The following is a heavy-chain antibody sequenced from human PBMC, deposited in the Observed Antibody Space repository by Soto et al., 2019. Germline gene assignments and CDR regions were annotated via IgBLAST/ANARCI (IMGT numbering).Heavy chain of an antibody. Sequence: GGSLRLSCTASGFTFSSYAMAWVRQAPGKGLEWVSSITGSGGGPYYADSVKGRFTISRDNAKNTLYLQMNNLRADDTAVYYCAKFFVALAFHSDYWGQGALVTVSS. CDR2: ITGSGGGP. CDR3: AKFFVALAFHSDY. D-gene: IGHD2-15*01. V-gene: IGHV3-23*01. CDR1: GFTFSSYA. J-gene: IGHJ4*02.